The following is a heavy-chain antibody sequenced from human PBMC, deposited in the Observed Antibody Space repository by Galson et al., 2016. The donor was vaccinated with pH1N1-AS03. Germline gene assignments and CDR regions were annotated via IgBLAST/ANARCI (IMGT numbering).Heavy chain of an antibody. J-gene: IGHJ4*02. V-gene: IGHV7-4-1*02. CDR1: GYTFRRYA. Sequence: SVKVSCKASGYTFRRYAMNWVRQAPGQGPEWMGWINTNTGDTKLAQGFAGRFVFSLDASVSTAYLQITSLKAEDTATYYCAREGIVAQFMEWYLFYWGQGTQLTVSS. CDR3: AREGIVAQFMEWYLFY. CDR2: INTNTGDT. D-gene: IGHD3-3*01.